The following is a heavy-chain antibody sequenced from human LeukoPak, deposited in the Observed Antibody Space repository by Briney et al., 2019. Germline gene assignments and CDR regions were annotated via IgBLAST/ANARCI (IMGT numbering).Heavy chain of an antibody. V-gene: IGHV3-7*01. Sequence: PGGSLRLSCAASGFTFSRSWMDWVRQAPGKGLEWVANIKEDGSETHHVDSAKGRFTISRDNAKNTLFLQVDSLRVEDTAIYYCSYSLNYWGQGTLVTVSS. CDR1: GFTFSRSW. D-gene: IGHD2-21*01. J-gene: IGHJ4*02. CDR2: IKEDGSET. CDR3: SYSLNY.